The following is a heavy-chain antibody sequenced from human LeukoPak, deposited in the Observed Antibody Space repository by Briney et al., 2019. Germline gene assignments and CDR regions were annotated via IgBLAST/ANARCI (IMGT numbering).Heavy chain of an antibody. D-gene: IGHD6-19*01. Sequence: GGSLRLSCAASGFTFSSYSTNWVRQAPGKGMGWVSYISSSSSYIYYADSVKGRFTISRDNAKNSLYLQMNSLRAEDTAVYYCARDSIAVAGTDYWGQGTLVTVSS. J-gene: IGHJ4*02. CDR3: ARDSIAVAGTDY. V-gene: IGHV3-21*01. CDR1: GFTFSSYS. CDR2: ISSSSSYI.